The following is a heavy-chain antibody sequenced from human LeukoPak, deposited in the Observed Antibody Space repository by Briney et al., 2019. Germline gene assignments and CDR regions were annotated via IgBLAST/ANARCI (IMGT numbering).Heavy chain of an antibody. CDR3: ASSTYDFWSGYPTRFDY. CDR2: INHSGST. J-gene: IGHJ4*02. D-gene: IGHD3-3*01. V-gene: IGHV4-34*01. CDR1: GGSFSGYY. Sequence: SETLSLTCAVYGGSFSGYYWSWIRQPPGKGLEWIGEINHSGSTNYNPSLKSRVTISVDTSKNQFSLKLSSVTAADTAVYYCASSTYDFWSGYPTRFDYWGQGTLVTVSS.